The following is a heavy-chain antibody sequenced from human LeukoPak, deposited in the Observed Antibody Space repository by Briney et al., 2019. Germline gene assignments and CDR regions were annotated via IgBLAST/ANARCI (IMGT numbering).Heavy chain of an antibody. CDR2: IYYSGST. J-gene: IGHJ3*02. D-gene: IGHD3-22*01. V-gene: IGHV4-59*08. Sequence: SETLSLTCTVSGGSISSYYWSWIRQPPGKGLEWIGYIYYSGSTNYNPSLKSRVTISVDTSKNQFSLKLSSVTAADTAVYYCARSPSTMIEETQARDAFDIWGQGTMVTVSS. CDR1: GGSISSYY. CDR3: ARSPSTMIEETQARDAFDI.